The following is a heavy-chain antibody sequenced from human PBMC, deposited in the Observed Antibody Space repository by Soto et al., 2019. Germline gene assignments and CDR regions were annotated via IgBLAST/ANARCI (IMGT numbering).Heavy chain of an antibody. Sequence: QVQLVQSGAEVKKPGSSVKVSCKASGGTFSSYTISWVRQAPGQGLEWMGRIIPILGIANYAQKFQGRVTITADKSTSTAYMELSSLRSEDTAVYYCAGTPGDSSSWYGYWGQGTLVTVSS. CDR3: AGTPGDSSSWYGY. CDR1: GGTFSSYT. CDR2: IIPILGIA. D-gene: IGHD6-13*01. J-gene: IGHJ4*02. V-gene: IGHV1-69*02.